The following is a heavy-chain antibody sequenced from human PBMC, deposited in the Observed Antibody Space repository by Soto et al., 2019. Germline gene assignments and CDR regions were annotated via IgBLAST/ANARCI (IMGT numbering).Heavy chain of an antibody. CDR1: GFTFSGSA. CDR3: TSSAPAGTLDY. J-gene: IGHJ4*02. V-gene: IGHV3-73*02. Sequence: EVQLVESGGDLVQPGGSLKLSCAASGFTFSGSAMHWVRQASGKGLEWVGRIRSKANNYATAYAASVKGRFTISRDDSKNTAYLQMNSLKTEDTAVYYCTSSAPAGTLDYWGQGTLVTVSS. D-gene: IGHD6-13*01. CDR2: IRSKANNYAT.